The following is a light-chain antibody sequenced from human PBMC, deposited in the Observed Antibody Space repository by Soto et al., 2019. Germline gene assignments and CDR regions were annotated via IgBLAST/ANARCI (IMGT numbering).Light chain of an antibody. CDR1: SSDVGGYNY. CDR2: DVS. V-gene: IGLV2-14*01. J-gene: IGLJ2*01. CDR3: SSYTSSSTPVV. Sequence: ALTQPASMSGSPGQSITISCTGTSSDVGGYNYVSWYQQHPGKAPKLMIYDVSNRPSGVSNRFSGSKSGNTASLTISGLQAEDEADYYCSSYTSSSTPVVFGGGTKLTVL.